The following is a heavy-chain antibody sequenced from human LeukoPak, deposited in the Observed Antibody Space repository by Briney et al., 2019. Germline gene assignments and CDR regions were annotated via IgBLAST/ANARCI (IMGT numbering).Heavy chain of an antibody. CDR3: AKATYYYDSSGTYYFDY. J-gene: IGHJ4*02. D-gene: IGHD3-22*01. CDR2: IRYDGSNK. V-gene: IGHV3-30*02. CDR1: GFTFSSYG. Sequence: GGSLRLSCAASGFTFSSYGMHWVRQAPGKELEWVAFIRYDGSNKYYADSVKGRFTISRDNSKNTLYLQMNSLRAEDTAVYYCAKATYYYDSSGTYYFDYWGQGTLVTVSS.